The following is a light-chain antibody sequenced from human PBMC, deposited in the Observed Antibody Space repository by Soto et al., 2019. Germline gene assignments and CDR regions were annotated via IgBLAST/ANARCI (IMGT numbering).Light chain of an antibody. V-gene: IGLV1-40*01. CDR3: QSYDTSLSGVI. CDR1: SSNIGAGYD. Sequence: QSVLTQTPSVSGAPGQKITLSCTGSSSNIGAGYDVHWYQQIPGAAPRLLIYADNNRPSGVPARFSASKSGTSASLALTGLQGEDEANYYCQSYDTSLSGVIFGAGTQLTVL. CDR2: ADN. J-gene: IGLJ2*01.